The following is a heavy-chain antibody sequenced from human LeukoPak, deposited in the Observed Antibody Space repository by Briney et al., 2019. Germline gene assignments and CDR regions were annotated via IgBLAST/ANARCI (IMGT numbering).Heavy chain of an antibody. CDR2: IYDSGST. Sequence: SETLSLTCTVSGGSISGYYWSWIRQPPGKGMEWIGYIYDSGSTNYNPSLKSRVTISVDTSKNQFSLKLSSVTAADMAVYYCARVGGTNYYYYGMDVWGQGTTVTVSS. D-gene: IGHD3-10*01. J-gene: IGHJ6*02. CDR3: ARVGGTNYYYYGMDV. CDR1: GGSISGYY. V-gene: IGHV4-59*01.